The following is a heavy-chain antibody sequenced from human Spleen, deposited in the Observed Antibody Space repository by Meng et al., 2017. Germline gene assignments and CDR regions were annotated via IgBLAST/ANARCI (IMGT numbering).Heavy chain of an antibody. V-gene: IGHV1-46*01. D-gene: IGHD1-26*01. CDR1: GYTFTSYY. CDR2: INPNGGST. Sequence: QVQLVQSGAEVKKPGASVKGSCKAFGYTFTSYYMHWVRQAPGQGLEWMGIINPNGGSTTYAQKFQGRVSMTRDTSTSTVYMEVSSLRSEDTALYYCARGDVSGSYYFDYWGQGTLVTVSS. CDR3: ARGDVSGSYYFDY. J-gene: IGHJ4*02.